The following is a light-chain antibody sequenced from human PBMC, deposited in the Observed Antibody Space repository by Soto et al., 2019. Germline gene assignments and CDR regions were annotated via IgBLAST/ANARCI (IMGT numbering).Light chain of an antibody. V-gene: IGKV3-20*01. J-gene: IGKJ4*01. CDR3: QQYDSSPLT. CDR1: QSVSSSY. CDR2: GAS. Sequence: EIVLTQSPGTLSLSPGERATLSCRASQSVSSSYLAWYQQKPGQAPRLLIYGASSRDTGIPDRFSGSGSRTDFTLTISRLEPEDFAVYYCQQYDSSPLTFGGGTKVEIK.